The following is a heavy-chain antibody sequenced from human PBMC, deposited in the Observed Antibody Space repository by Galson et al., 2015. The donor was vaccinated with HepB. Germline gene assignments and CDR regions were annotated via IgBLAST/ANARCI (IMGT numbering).Heavy chain of an antibody. CDR2: INHSGST. V-gene: IGHV4-34*09. Sequence: QVQLQESGPGLVKPSQTLSLTCAVYGGSFSGYYWSWIRQPPGKGLEWIGEINHSGSTNYNPSLKSRVTISVDTSKNQFSLKLSSVTAADTAVYYCASGRGIRPVYWGQGTLVTVSS. J-gene: IGHJ4*02. D-gene: IGHD3-16*01. CDR1: GGSFSGYY. CDR3: ASGRGIRPVY.